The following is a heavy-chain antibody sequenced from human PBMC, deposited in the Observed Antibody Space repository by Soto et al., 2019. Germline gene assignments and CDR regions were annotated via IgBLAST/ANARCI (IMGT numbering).Heavy chain of an antibody. CDR1: GDTLSHYA. CDR3: ARGGFSGSYFAY. V-gene: IGHV1-69*01. J-gene: IGHJ4*02. CDR2: TIPIIGTT. Sequence: QVQLVQSGAEVKKPGSSVKVSCKASGDTLSHYAISWVRQVPGQGLEWMGGTIPIIGTTDYAQKFQGRVTITAYESTNTVYMDLHSLRSEDTAVYYCARGGFSGSYFAYWGQGTLVTVSS. D-gene: IGHD1-26*01.